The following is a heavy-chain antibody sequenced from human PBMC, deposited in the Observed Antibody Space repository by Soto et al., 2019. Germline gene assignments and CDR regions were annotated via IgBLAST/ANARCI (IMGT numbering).Heavy chain of an antibody. V-gene: IGHV3-30*18. J-gene: IGHJ4*02. CDR3: AKVNDDFWSGYFGGHFDY. CDR1: GFTFSSYG. D-gene: IGHD3-3*01. Sequence: QVQLVESGGGVVQPGRSLRLSCAASGFTFSSYGMHWVRQAPGKGLEWVAVISYDGSNKYYADSVKGRFTISRDNSKNTLYLQMNSLGAEDTAVYYCAKVNDDFWSGYFGGHFDYWGQGTLVTVSS. CDR2: ISYDGSNK.